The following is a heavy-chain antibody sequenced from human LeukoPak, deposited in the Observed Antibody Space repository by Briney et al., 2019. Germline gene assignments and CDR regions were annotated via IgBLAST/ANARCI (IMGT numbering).Heavy chain of an antibody. Sequence: SETLSLTCTVSGGSISSSTYYWGWIRQPPGKGLEWIGEIYHRGSTNYNPSLKSRVTISVDKSKNQFSLNLSSVTAADTAVYYCAREGINSRSWGDFDYWGQGTLVTVSS. CDR3: AREGINSRSWGDFDY. V-gene: IGHV4-39*07. D-gene: IGHD3-16*01. CDR2: IYHRGST. J-gene: IGHJ4*02. CDR1: GGSISSSTYY.